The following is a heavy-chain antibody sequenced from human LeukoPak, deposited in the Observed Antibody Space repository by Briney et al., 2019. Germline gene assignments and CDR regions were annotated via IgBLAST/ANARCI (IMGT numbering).Heavy chain of an antibody. CDR2: IYYSGST. D-gene: IGHD3-10*01. CDR1: GGSISSYY. Sequence: KPSETLSLTCTVSGGSISSYYWSWIRQPPGKGLEWIGYIYYSGSTNYNPSLKSRVTISVDTSKNQFSLKLSSVTAADTAVYYCASLMVRGDKSGYYYMDVWGKGTTVTISS. J-gene: IGHJ6*03. CDR3: ASLMVRGDKSGYYYMDV. V-gene: IGHV4-59*01.